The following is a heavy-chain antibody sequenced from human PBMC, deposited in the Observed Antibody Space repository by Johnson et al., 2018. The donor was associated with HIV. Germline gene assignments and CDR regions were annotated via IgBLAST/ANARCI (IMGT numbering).Heavy chain of an antibody. D-gene: IGHD7-27*01. CDR3: ASGDELGDDAFDI. V-gene: IGHV3-20*04. J-gene: IGHJ3*02. Sequence: VQLVESGGGLVKPGGSLRLSCAASGFTFSNNAMSWVRQAPGKGLEWISGINWNVDSPGYADSVKGRFTISRDNSKNTLYLQMNSLRAEDTALYYCASGDELGDDAFDIWGQGTMVTVSS. CDR1: GFTFSNNA. CDR2: INWNVDSP.